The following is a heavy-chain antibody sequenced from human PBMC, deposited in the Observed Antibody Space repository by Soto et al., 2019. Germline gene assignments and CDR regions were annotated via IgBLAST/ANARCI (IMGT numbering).Heavy chain of an antibody. D-gene: IGHD2-2*01. V-gene: IGHV3-23*01. CDR3: AKPYCSSASCYEVYWYFDL. J-gene: IGHJ2*01. CDR1: GFTFSSYA. Sequence: PGGSLRLSCAASGFTFSSYAMSWVRQAPGKGLEWVSAIRSSGAGTYHANSVKGRFTISRDNSKNTLHLQMDSLRAEDTAIYYCAKPYCSSASCYEVYWYFDLWGRGTLVTVSS. CDR2: IRSSGAGT.